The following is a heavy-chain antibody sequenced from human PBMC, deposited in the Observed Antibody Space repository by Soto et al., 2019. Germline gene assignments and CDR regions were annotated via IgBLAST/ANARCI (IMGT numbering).Heavy chain of an antibody. CDR2: ISSSSSTI. D-gene: IGHD1-1*01. V-gene: IGHV3-48*02. Sequence: GGSLRLSCAASGFTFSSYSMNWVRQAPGKGLEWVSYISSSSSTIYYADSVKGRFTISRDNARNSLYLQMNSLRDEDTAVYYCASSETATTGVYYYGMDVWGQGTTVTVSS. CDR3: ASSETATTGVYYYGMDV. CDR1: GFTFSSYS. J-gene: IGHJ6*02.